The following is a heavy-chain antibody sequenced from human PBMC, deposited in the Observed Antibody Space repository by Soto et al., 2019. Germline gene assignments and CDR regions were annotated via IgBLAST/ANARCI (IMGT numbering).Heavy chain of an antibody. V-gene: IGHV3-53*01. J-gene: IGHJ4*02. CDR2: IYSGETT. Sequence: LRLSCAASGFNVNSDYMNWVRQTPGKGLEWVASIYSGETTYYADSVRGRFTISSDKSKNTLYFQLSSLRIEDTAVYYCTRDGRGLGRLSLFEYWGQGVLVTVSS. CDR3: TRDGRGLGRLSLFEY. CDR1: GFNVNSDY. D-gene: IGHD2-21*02.